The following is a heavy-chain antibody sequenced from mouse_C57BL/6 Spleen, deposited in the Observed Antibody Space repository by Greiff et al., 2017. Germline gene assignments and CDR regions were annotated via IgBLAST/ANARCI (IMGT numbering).Heavy chain of an antibody. J-gene: IGHJ3*01. CDR3: ARGDYYGSSYEGWFAY. D-gene: IGHD1-1*01. CDR2: ISNGGGST. V-gene: IGHV5-12*01. Sequence: EVQVVESGGGLVQPGGSLKLSCAASGFTFSDYYMYWVRQTPEKRMEWVAYISNGGGSTYYPDTVKGRFTISRDNAKNTLYLQLSRLKSEDTAMYYCARGDYYGSSYEGWFAYWGQGTLVTVSA. CDR1: GFTFSDYY.